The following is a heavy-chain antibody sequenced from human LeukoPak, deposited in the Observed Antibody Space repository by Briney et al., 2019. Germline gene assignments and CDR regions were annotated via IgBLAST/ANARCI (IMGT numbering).Heavy chain of an antibody. Sequence: PGGSLRLSCAASGFTFDDYAMHWVRQAPGKGLEWVSGISWNSGSIGYADSVKGRFTISRDNAKNSLYLQMNSLRAEDTALYYCAKGDTYGLYCYYMDVWGKGTTVTVSS. CDR2: ISWNSGSI. V-gene: IGHV3-9*01. J-gene: IGHJ6*03. CDR3: AKGDTYGLYCYYMDV. CDR1: GFTFDDYA. D-gene: IGHD5-18*01.